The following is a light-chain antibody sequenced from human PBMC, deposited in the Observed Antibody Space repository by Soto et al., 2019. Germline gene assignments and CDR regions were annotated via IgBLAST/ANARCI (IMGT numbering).Light chain of an antibody. CDR3: SSYTSSSTPVV. CDR2: DVS. Sequence: QSVLTQAASESGSPGQSITISCTGTSSDVGGYNYVSWYQQHPGKAPKLMIYDVSNRPSGVSNRFSGSKSGNTASLTISGLQAEDEADYYCSSYTSSSTPVVFGGGTKLTVL. CDR1: SSDVGGYNY. J-gene: IGLJ2*01. V-gene: IGLV2-14*01.